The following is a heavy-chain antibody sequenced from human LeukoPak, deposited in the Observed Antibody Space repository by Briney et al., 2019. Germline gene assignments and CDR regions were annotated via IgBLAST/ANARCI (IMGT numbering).Heavy chain of an antibody. J-gene: IGHJ4*02. V-gene: IGHV3-30*04. D-gene: IGHD2-15*01. CDR3: AKDPTSGGSYCDY. CDR1: GFTFSSYA. Sequence: GGSLRLSCAASGFTFSSYAMHWVRQAPGKGLEWVAVISYDGSNKYYADSVKGRFTISRDNSKNTLYLQMNSLRAEDTAVYYCAKDPTSGGSYCDYWGQGTLVTVSS. CDR2: ISYDGSNK.